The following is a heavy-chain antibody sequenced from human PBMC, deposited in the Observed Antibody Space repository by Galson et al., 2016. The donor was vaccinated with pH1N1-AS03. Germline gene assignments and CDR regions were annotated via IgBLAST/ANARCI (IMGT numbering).Heavy chain of an antibody. D-gene: IGHD4-17*01. CDR3: ARWSNDYGSY. Sequence: QSGAEVKKPGESLKISCKGSGYSFPSHWIAWVRQVPGKGLEWMGIIYPSDSDTRYNSSFQGQVTISADTSISTAYLQWNSLKASDTAIYYCARWSNDYGSYWGQGTLVTVSS. J-gene: IGHJ4*02. CDR2: IYPSDSDT. V-gene: IGHV5-51*01. CDR1: GYSFPSHW.